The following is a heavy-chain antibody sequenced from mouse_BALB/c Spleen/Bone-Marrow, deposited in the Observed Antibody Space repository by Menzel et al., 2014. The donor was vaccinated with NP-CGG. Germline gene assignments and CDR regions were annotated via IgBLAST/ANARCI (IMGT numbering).Heavy chain of an antibody. Sequence: VHLVESGGGLVQPGGSLKLSCAASGFTFSNYGMSWFRQTPDKRLELVATINSNGGSTYYPDSVKGRLTISRDTAKNTLYLQMSSLKSEETAMYYCVRGDYGNYVDYFDFWGQGTTLTVSS. CDR1: GFTFSNYG. V-gene: IGHV5-6-3*01. CDR2: INSNGGST. J-gene: IGHJ2*01. D-gene: IGHD2-1*01. CDR3: VRGDYGNYVDYFDF.